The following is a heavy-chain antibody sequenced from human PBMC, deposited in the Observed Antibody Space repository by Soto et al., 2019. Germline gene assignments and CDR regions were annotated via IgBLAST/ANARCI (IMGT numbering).Heavy chain of an antibody. CDR1: GGSITSSDYY. Sequence: PSETLSLTCTVSGGSITSSDYYWGWIRQPPGKGLECVGTIYHDGSTHYNPSLKSRVTSSLDTSKNQFSLKLSSVTAADTAVYYCARRYGSAIDYWGQGTLVTVSS. J-gene: IGHJ4*02. D-gene: IGHD1-26*01. CDR3: ARRYGSAIDY. V-gene: IGHV4-39*01. CDR2: IYHDGST.